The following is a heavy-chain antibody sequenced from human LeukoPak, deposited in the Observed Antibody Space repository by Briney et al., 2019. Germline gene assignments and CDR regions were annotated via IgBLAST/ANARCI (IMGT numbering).Heavy chain of an antibody. V-gene: IGHV4-38-2*01. Sequence: PSETLSLTCAVSGYPSRSSYFWGRIRQPPGKGLEWIGSIYHTGTSYYNLPLKRRAALPVARSKPQLSWSLNSVTAADTAVYYFASPHCSGRSSYDLPLDYWGQGVLVTVSS. CDR2: IYHTGTS. D-gene: IGHD2-15*01. CDR3: ASPHCSGRSSYDLPLDY. CDR1: GYPSRSSYF. J-gene: IGHJ4*02.